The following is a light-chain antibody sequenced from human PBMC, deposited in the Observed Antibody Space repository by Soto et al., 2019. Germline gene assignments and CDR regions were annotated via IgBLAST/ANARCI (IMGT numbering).Light chain of an antibody. J-gene: IGLJ2*01. CDR3: QSYDSSLSGPV. CDR2: GNY. V-gene: IGLV1-40*01. Sequence: QSVLTQPPSMSGAPGQRVTISCTGSSSNIGARYDVHWYQQVPGTAPKLLIYGNYNRPSGVPDRFSGSKSGTSASLAITGLQAEDEADYYCQSYDSSLSGPVFGGGTKVTVL. CDR1: SSNIGARYD.